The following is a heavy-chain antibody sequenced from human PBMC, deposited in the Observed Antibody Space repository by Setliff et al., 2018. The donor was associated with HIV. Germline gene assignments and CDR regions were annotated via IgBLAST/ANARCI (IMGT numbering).Heavy chain of an antibody. J-gene: IGHJ4*02. CDR1: GYSFINYA. D-gene: IGHD2-8*02. V-gene: IGHV7-4-1*02. Sequence: ASVKVSCKASGYSFINYAINWLRQAPGRGLEWMGWIHTEQGFPMYAQGFTGRLVFSLDTSVNTAYLQINSLKAEDTAMYYCARVGSYWSTFDYWGQGALVTVSS. CDR2: IHTEQGFP. CDR3: ARVGSYWSTFDY.